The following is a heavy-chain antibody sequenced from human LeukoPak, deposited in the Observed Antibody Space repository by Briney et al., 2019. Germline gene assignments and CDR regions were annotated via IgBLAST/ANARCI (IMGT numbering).Heavy chain of an antibody. D-gene: IGHD3-22*01. CDR3: ASSPYYYDSSGYYD. Sequence: SETLSLTCTVSGGSISSGDYYWSWIRQPPGKGLEWIGYIYYSGSTNYNPSLKSRATISVDTSKNQFSLKLSSVTAADTAVYYCASSPYYYDSSGYYDWGQGTLVTVSS. J-gene: IGHJ4*02. CDR2: IYYSGST. CDR1: GGSISSGDYY. V-gene: IGHV4-61*08.